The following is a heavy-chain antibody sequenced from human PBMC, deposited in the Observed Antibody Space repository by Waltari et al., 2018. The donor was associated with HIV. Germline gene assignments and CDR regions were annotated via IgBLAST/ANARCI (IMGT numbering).Heavy chain of an antibody. Sequence: QVHLQESGPGLVKPSETLSLTCTVSGGSISTSSYYWGWIRRPPGKGLEWIGSIYDSETPYYNPSLKRRVTMSLDTSRNQFSLKLNSVTAADTAVYYCASDDREYCNDSSCWSFDPWGPGTLVTVSS. D-gene: IGHD3-22*01. CDR1: GGSISTSSYY. CDR2: IYDSETP. J-gene: IGHJ5*02. CDR3: ASDDREYCNDSSCWSFDP. V-gene: IGHV4-39*01.